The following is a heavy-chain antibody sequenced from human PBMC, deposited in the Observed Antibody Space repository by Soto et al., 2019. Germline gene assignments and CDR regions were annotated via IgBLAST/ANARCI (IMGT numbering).Heavy chain of an antibody. D-gene: IGHD2-2*01. Sequence: QVQLVQSGAEVKKPGSSVKVSCEASGGTFSRYSITWVRQAPGHGLEWIGRIIPIFGIPTYAQKFQGRVTITADESTSTAYMALSSLRSDDTAVYYCAREDRDRETGLVPAAIDGMDVWGQGTTVTVSS. CDR1: GGTFSRYS. J-gene: IGHJ6*02. CDR3: AREDRDRETGLVPAAIDGMDV. CDR2: IIPIFGIP. V-gene: IGHV1-69*08.